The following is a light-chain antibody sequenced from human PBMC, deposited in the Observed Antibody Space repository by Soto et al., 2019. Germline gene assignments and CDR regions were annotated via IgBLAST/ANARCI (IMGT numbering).Light chain of an antibody. J-gene: IGKJ3*01. CDR2: AAS. CDR3: QQSYNAPFT. V-gene: IGKV1-39*01. Sequence: DIQMTQSPSSLSASIGDRVTITCRASQSISIYLNWYQQTPGKAPKLLIYAASSLQSGVPSRFSGSASGTDVTIAISSLQPEDFATYFCQQSYNAPFTFGPGTKVYI. CDR1: QSISIY.